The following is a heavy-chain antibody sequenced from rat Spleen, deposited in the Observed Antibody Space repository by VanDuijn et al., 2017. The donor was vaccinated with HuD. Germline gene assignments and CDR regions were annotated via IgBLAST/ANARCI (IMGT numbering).Heavy chain of an antibody. D-gene: IGHD4-3*01. CDR3: ARQETSGYSNWFTC. CDR1: GFTYSNYV. CDR2: ISPSGGGT. J-gene: IGHJ3*01. V-gene: IGHV5-25*01. Sequence: EVQLVESGGGLVQPGRSLKLSCAASGFTYSNYVMAWVRQAPTKGLEWVASISPSGGGTYYRDSLKGRFTISRDNARSTLYLQMDSLRSEDTATYYCARQETSGYSNWFTCWGQGTLVTVSS.